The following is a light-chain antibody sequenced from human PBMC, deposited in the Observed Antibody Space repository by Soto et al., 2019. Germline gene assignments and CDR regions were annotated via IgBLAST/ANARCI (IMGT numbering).Light chain of an antibody. CDR1: QTISNF. Sequence: DIQMTQSPSSLSASVGDRITITCRASQTISNFLNWYHQRPGKAPKLLIFVASSLQSGVPSKFTGSGSGTDFTLTISDLQPEDFATYYCQQTYSTPYTFGQGTNLEIK. J-gene: IGKJ2*01. CDR2: VAS. V-gene: IGKV1-39*01. CDR3: QQTYSTPYT.